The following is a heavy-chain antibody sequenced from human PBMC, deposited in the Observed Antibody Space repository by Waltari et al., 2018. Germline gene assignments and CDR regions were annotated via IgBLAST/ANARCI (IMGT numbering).Heavy chain of an antibody. J-gene: IGHJ3*02. CDR3: ARRWVGATKDAFDI. D-gene: IGHD1-26*01. Sequence: QVQLQESGPGLVKPSETLSLTCTVSGGSISSYYWSWIRQPPGKGLEWIGYIYYSGRTNDNPSLKSRVTISVDTSKNQFSRKRSSVTAADTAVYYCARRWVGATKDAFDIWGQGTMVTVSS. CDR2: IYYSGRT. V-gene: IGHV4-59*08. CDR1: GGSISSYY.